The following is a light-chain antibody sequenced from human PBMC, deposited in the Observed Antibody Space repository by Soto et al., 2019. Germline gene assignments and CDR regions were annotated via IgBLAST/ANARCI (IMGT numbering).Light chain of an antibody. Sequence: DIQMTQSPSSLSASIGDRVTITCQASQDIRNYLNWYQHKAGKAPQLLIFDASNLQRGVQSRFSGIGSWTDFTFTISSLQPEDIATYYCHHHSNSPSFTFGPGTKVDIK. CDR1: QDIRNY. CDR3: HHHSNSPSFT. CDR2: DAS. V-gene: IGKV1-33*01. J-gene: IGKJ3*01.